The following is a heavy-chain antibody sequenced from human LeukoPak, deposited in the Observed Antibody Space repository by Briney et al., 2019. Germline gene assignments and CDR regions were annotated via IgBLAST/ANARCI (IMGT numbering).Heavy chain of an antibody. CDR3: ARVGMTSGSGCDY. CDR1: GFTLSRHA. Sequence: GGFLRLSCAASGFTLSRHAMHWVRQAPGKGLEFVSAISSNGGSTYYANSVKGRFTISRDSSKNTLYLQMGSLRPEDIALYYCARVGMTSGSGCDYWGQGTLVTVSS. CDR2: ISSNGGST. D-gene: IGHD6-19*01. V-gene: IGHV3-64*01. J-gene: IGHJ4*02.